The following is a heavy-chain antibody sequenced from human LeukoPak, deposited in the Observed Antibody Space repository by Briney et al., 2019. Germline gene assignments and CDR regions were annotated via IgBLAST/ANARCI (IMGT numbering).Heavy chain of an antibody. J-gene: IGHJ6*04. Sequence: TSETLSLTCTVSGDSISNYYWTWIRQSAGKGLQWIGRINTSGNTNYNPYLKSRVTMSLDTSKNQFSLHLSSVTAADTAVYYCARERLGFRVDVWGKGTTVTVSS. CDR2: INTSGNT. CDR3: ARERLGFRVDV. CDR1: GDSISNYY. D-gene: IGHD3-10*01. V-gene: IGHV4-4*07.